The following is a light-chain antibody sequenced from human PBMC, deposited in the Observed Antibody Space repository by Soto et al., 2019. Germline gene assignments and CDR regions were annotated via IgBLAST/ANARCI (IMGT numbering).Light chain of an antibody. CDR1: QTTSSW. CDR3: QHYNSYSEA. J-gene: IGKJ1*01. V-gene: IGKV1-5*03. CDR2: KAS. Sequence: DIQMTQSPSTLSGSVGDRVTITCRASQTTSSWLAWYQQKPGKAPKLLIYKASTLKSGVPSRFSGSGSGTECTLTSSSLQPDDFATYYCQHYNSYSEAFGQGTKVELK.